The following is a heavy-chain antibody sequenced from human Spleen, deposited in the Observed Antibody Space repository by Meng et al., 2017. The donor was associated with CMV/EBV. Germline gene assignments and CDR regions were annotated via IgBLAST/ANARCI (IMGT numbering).Heavy chain of an antibody. J-gene: IGHJ5*01. CDR1: GFPFGDYS. Sequence: ASGFPFGDYSMAWIRQAPGKGLEWLSHISSSGSIIYYADSVKGRFTISRDNAKESLYLQMNSLRAEDTAVYYCARDFSAVHNWLDSWGQGTLVTVSS. CDR3: ARDFSAVHNWLDS. D-gene: IGHD1-26*01. CDR2: ISSSGSII. V-gene: IGHV3-11*04.